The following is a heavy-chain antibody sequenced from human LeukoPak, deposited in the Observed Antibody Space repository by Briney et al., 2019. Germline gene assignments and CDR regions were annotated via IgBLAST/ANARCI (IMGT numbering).Heavy chain of an antibody. CDR2: ISSSGSMI. D-gene: IGHD3-22*01. CDR1: GFTFSDYY. Sequence: GGSLRLSCAASGFTFSDYYMSWIRQAPGKGLEWVSYISSSGSMISDADSVKGRFTISRDNAKKSLYLQMNSLRAEDTAVYYCAELGITMIRGVWGKGTAVTISS. J-gene: IGHJ6*04. CDR3: AELGITMIRGV. V-gene: IGHV3-11*04.